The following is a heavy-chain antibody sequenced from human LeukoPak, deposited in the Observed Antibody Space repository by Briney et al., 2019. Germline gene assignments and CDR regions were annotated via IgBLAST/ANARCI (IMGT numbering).Heavy chain of an antibody. J-gene: IGHJ4*02. V-gene: IGHV3-48*03. CDR1: GFTFSSYE. Sequence: AGSLRLSCAASGFTFSSYEMNWVRQAPGKGLEWVSYISSSGSTIYYADSVKGRFTISRDNAKNSLYLQMNSLRAEDTAVYYCASGSGYYYAGFDYWGQGTLVTVSS. CDR2: ISSSGSTI. D-gene: IGHD3-22*01. CDR3: ASGSGYYYAGFDY.